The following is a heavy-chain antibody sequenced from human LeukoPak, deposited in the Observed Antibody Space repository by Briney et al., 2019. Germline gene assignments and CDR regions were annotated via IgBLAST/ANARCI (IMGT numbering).Heavy chain of an antibody. CDR1: GGSFSGYY. J-gene: IGHJ4*02. D-gene: IGHD3-10*01. CDR3: ARLSQKATMVRGVYYFDY. V-gene: IGHV4-34*01. CDR2: INHSGST. Sequence: SETLSLTCAVYGGSFSGYYWSWIRQPPGKGLEWIVEINHSGSTNYNPSLKSRVTISVDTSKNQFSLKLSSVTAADTAVYYCARLSQKATMVRGVYYFDYWGQGTLVTVSS.